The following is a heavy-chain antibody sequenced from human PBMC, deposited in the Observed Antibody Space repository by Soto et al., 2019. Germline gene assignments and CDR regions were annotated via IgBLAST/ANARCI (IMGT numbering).Heavy chain of an antibody. Sequence: VQLVESGGGLVQPGGSLRLSCVASGFSLANYPMNWVRQTPGKGLEWVSYSSPRGDTIYYADSVEGRFTISRDNARNSLSLHMSSLRDEDSALYYCEKGPHTNVAWPYYFESWGQGVPVTVSS. CDR2: SSPRGDTI. V-gene: IGHV3-48*02. D-gene: IGHD3-10*02. CDR1: GFSLANYP. CDR3: EKGPHTNVAWPYYFES. J-gene: IGHJ4*02.